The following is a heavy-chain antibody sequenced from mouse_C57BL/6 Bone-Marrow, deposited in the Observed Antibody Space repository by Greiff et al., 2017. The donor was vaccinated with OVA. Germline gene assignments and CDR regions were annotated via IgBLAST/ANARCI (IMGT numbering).Heavy chain of an antibody. J-gene: IGHJ4*01. V-gene: IGHV2-6*01. CDR1: GFSLTSYG. CDR2: IWGVGST. CDR3: ATAYDSVPMDC. Sequence: VKLMESGPGLVAPSQSLSITCTVPGFSLTSYGVDWVRQSPGKGLEWLGVIWGVGSTNYNSALKSRLSISKDNSKSQVFLQMNSLQSDDTAMYYCATAYDSVPMDCWAQVTSVTDSS. D-gene: IGHD2-4*01.